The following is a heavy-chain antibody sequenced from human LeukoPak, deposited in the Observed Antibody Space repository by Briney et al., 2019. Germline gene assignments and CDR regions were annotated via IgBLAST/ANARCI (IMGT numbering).Heavy chain of an antibody. CDR2: IYYSGST. V-gene: IGHV4-39*01. Sequence: PSETLSLTCTVSGGSISSSNYYWGWIRQPPGKGLEWIGSIYYSGSTYYNPSLKSRVTISVDTSKNQFSLKLSSVTAADTAVYYCARLHQGYSGSSGYFDGFYFDYWGQGTLVTVSS. D-gene: IGHD6-6*01. CDR1: GGSISSSNYY. J-gene: IGHJ4*02. CDR3: ARLHQGYSGSSGYFDGFYFDY.